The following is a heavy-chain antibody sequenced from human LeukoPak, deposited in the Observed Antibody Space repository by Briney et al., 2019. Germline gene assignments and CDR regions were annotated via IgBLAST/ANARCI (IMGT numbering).Heavy chain of an antibody. CDR1: GFTFSSYA. D-gene: IGHD1-1*01. CDR3: ARMATSHSYYMDV. J-gene: IGHJ6*03. CDR2: ISSSGSTI. V-gene: IGHV3-48*03. Sequence: GGSLRLSCAASGFTFSSYAMNWVRQAPGKGLEWVSYISSSGSTIYYADSVKGRFTISRDNAKNSLYLQMNSLRAEDTAVYYCARMATSHSYYMDVWGKGTTVTISS.